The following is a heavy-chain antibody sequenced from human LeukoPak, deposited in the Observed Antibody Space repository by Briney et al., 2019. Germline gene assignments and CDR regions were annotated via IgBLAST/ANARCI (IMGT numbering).Heavy chain of an antibody. J-gene: IGHJ6*03. Sequence: ASVKVSCKASGGTFSSYAIGWVRQAPGQGLEWMGGIIPIFGTANYAQKFQGRVTITTDESTSTAYMELSSLRSEDTAVYYCATGRWLQLGYYYYYMDVWGKGTTVTVSS. D-gene: IGHD5-24*01. CDR1: GGTFSSYA. CDR3: ATGRWLQLGYYYYYMDV. CDR2: IIPIFGTA. V-gene: IGHV1-69*05.